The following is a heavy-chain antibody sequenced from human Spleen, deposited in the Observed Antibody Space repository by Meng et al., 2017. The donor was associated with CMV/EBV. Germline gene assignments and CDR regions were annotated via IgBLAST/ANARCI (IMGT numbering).Heavy chain of an antibody. D-gene: IGHD6-13*01. CDR2: IYSGGSST. V-gene: IGHV3-23*03. J-gene: IGHJ6*02. CDR3: AKGWDYYYGLDV. Sequence: SLMISCAASGFTFSSYAMNWVRQAPGKGLDWVSVIYSGGSSTYYADAVKGRFTLSRDNSKNTLYLQMNSLRAQYTAVYYRAKGWDYYYGLDVWGQGTTVTVSS. CDR1: GFTFSSYA.